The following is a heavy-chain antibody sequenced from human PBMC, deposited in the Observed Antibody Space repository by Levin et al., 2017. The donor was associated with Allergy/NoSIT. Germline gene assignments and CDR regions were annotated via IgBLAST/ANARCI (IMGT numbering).Heavy chain of an antibody. Sequence: GGSLRLSCAASGFTFSSYSMNWVRQAPGKGLEWVSSISSSSSYIYYADPVKGRFTISRDNAKKSLYLQMKSLSAGDTAVYYCARAKGLTMVRGVPTGYGMDVWGQGTTVTVSS. D-gene: IGHD3-10*01. CDR3: ARAKGLTMVRGVPTGYGMDV. CDR1: GFTFSSYS. CDR2: ISSSSSYI. J-gene: IGHJ6*02. V-gene: IGHV3-21*01.